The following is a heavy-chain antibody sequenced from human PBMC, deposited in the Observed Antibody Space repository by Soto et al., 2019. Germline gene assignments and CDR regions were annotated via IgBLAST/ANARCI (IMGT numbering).Heavy chain of an antibody. CDR1: GGPISPYY. V-gene: IGHV4-4*07. CDR2: IYYTGST. J-gene: IGHJ6*02. Sequence: QVQLQESGPGLVKPSQTLSLTCTVSGGPISPYYWSWIRQPAGKGLEWIGRIYYTGSTNYNPPLMSGVSMSLDTARNQISLKVKSVTAADTAVYYCAREGGYFDSSGSGVYHYYGVDVWGRGTTVTVSS. CDR3: AREGGYFDSSGSGVYHYYGVDV. D-gene: IGHD3-22*01.